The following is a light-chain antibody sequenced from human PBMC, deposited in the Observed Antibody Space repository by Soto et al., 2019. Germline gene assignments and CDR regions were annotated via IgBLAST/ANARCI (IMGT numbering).Light chain of an antibody. CDR1: QSIAFY. V-gene: IGKV1-39*01. J-gene: IGKJ2*01. CDR2: AAS. CDR3: QQSSNSPMYT. Sequence: DFQLTQSPSSLSASVGDRVTITCRASQSIAFYVNWFQQKPGRAPRLLIYAASSLQSGVPSRFSGSGSGTDFTLTINSLQPEDSATYFCQQSSNSPMYTFGQGT.